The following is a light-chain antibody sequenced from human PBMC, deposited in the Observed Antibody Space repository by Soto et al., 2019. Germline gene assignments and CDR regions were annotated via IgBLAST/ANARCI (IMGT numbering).Light chain of an antibody. CDR3: QQYNGDSYT. V-gene: IGKV1-5*01. J-gene: IGKJ2*01. Sequence: DIQMTQPPSTLSASVGDRVTITCRASQSISTWLAWYQQKPGKAPKLLIYDASSLQSGVPSRFSGSGSGTEFTLTISSLQPDDFATYYCQQYNGDSYTFGQGTKVDIK. CDR1: QSISTW. CDR2: DAS.